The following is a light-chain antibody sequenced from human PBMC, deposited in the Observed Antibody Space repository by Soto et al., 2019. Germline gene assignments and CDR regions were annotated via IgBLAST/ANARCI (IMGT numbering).Light chain of an antibody. CDR1: SSNIGRNT. CDR3: AAWDGSLNGPV. V-gene: IGLV1-44*01. Sequence: QSVLTQAPSVSATPGQRVTISCSGTSSNIGRNTVNWYQHPPGTAPKILMYSNNQRPSGVPDRFSGSKSGSSASLAISGLQSEDEADYYCAAWDGSLNGPVFGAGTKLTVL. J-gene: IGLJ2*01. CDR2: SNN.